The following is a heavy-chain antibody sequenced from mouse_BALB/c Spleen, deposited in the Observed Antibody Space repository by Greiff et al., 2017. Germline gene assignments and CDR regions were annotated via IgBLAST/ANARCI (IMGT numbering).Heavy chain of an antibody. Sequence: EVKLVESGGGLVKPGGSLKLSCAASGFTFSSYAMSWVRQTPEKRLEWVASISSGGSTYYPDSVKGRFTISRDNARNILYLQMSSLRSEDTATYYCARDYDGDWYIDVWGAGTTGTVSS. J-gene: IGHJ1*01. CDR2: ISSGGST. D-gene: IGHD2-4*01. CDR3: ARDYDGDWYIDV. V-gene: IGHV5-6-5*01. CDR1: GFTFSSYA.